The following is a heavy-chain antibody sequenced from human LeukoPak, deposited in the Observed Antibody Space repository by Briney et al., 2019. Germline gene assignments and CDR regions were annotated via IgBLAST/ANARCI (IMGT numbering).Heavy chain of an antibody. Sequence: GASVKVSCKASGYTFTSYGISWVRQAPGQGLEWMGWISAYNGNTNYAQKLQGRVTMTADTSTSTAYMELRSLRSDDTAVYYCAVTVTIRVDAFDIWGQGTMVTVSS. CDR3: AVTVTIRVDAFDI. CDR2: ISAYNGNT. V-gene: IGHV1-18*01. J-gene: IGHJ3*02. CDR1: GYTFTSYG. D-gene: IGHD4-17*01.